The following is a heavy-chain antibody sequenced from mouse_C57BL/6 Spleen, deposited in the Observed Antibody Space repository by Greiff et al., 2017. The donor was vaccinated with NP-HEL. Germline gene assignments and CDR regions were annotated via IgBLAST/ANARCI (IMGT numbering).Heavy chain of an antibody. CDR2: IDPSDSYT. J-gene: IGHJ4*01. V-gene: IGHV1-50*01. Sequence: QVQLQQPGAELVKPGASVKLSCKASGYTFTSYWMQWVKQRPGQGLEWIGEIDPSDSYTNYNQKFKGKATLTVDTSSSTAYMQLSSLTSEDSAVYYCARPEMDYWGQGTSVTVSS. CDR3: ARPEMDY. CDR1: GYTFTSYW.